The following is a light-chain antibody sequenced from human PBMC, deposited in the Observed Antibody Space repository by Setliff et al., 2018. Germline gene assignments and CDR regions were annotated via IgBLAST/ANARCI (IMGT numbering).Light chain of an antibody. V-gene: IGKV3-15*01. CDR1: QRVAS. CDR2: GAS. Sequence: EIVMTQSPATLSVSPGESATLSCTASQRVASLAWYQQKPGQAPRVLIYGASTRATGIPARFSGSGSGTQFTLTISSLQSEDFAVYYCQQYDDWPRTFGPGTKVDIK. J-gene: IGKJ3*01. CDR3: QQYDDWPRT.